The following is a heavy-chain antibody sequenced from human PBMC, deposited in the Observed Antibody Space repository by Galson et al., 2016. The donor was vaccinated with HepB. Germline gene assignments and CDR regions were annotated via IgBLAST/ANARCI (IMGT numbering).Heavy chain of an antibody. V-gene: IGHV3-7*01. CDR2: IKEDGSEK. J-gene: IGHJ2*01. CDR1: GFILTNYW. CDR3: ARVFGADYGGIWYSDL. Sequence: SLRLSCAVSGFILTNYWMTWVRQAPGKGLEWVAIIKEDGSEKYYVGSVEGRFTISRDNPKNYVYLQMTSLRAEDTALYYCARVFGADYGGIWYSDLWGRGTLVTVSS. D-gene: IGHD4-23*01.